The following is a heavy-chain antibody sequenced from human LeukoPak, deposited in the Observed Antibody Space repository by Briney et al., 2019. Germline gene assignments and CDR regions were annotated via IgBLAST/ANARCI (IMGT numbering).Heavy chain of an antibody. CDR3: AKEVWSAMYYFDF. J-gene: IGHJ4*02. V-gene: IGHV3-23*01. Sequence: GGSLRLSCAATGFTFRSYDMSWVRQAPGKGLEWVSTLSGSGDSTYYADSVKGRFTISRDNSKNTLFLQMNSMRAEDTAVYYCAKEVWSAMYYFDFWGQGTLVTVSS. CDR1: GFTFRSYD. D-gene: IGHD2-2*01. CDR2: LSGSGDST.